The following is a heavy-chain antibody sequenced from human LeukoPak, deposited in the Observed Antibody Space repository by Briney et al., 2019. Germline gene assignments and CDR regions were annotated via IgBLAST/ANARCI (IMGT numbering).Heavy chain of an antibody. J-gene: IGHJ6*02. V-gene: IGHV3-30*18. CDR3: AKDRRMMSPHYGMDV. CDR2: VSYDGNYQ. Sequence: GGSLRLSCAASGFTFISYGIHWVRQAPGKGLEWVAHVSYDGNYQYYADSVKGRVTLSRDNSKNTVDLHLNSLRTEDTAVYYCAKDRRMMSPHYGMDVWGQGTTVAVSS. D-gene: IGHD3-16*01. CDR1: GFTFISYG.